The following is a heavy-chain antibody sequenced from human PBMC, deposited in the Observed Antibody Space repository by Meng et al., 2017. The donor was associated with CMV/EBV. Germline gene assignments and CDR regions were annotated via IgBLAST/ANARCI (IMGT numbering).Heavy chain of an antibody. CDR1: GFTFDDYT. Sequence: GESLKISCAASGFTFDDYTMHWVRQASGKGLEWVSLISWDGGSTYYADSVKGRFTISRDNSKNSLYLQMNSLRTEDTALYYCAKDILEVPVPAAILSYGMDVWGQGTTVTVSS. V-gene: IGHV3-43*01. CDR3: AKDILEVPVPAAILSYGMDV. CDR2: ISWDGGST. J-gene: IGHJ6*02. D-gene: IGHD2-2*02.